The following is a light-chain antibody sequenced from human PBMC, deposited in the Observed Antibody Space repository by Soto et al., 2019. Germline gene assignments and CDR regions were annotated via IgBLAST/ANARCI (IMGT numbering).Light chain of an antibody. CDR2: DAS. J-gene: IGKJ4*01. V-gene: IGKV1-5*01. Sequence: DIQMTQSPSTLSASVGDRVTITCRASQSSWLAWHQQKPGKAPKLLIYDASSLESGVPSRFSGSGSDTEFTLTINNLQPDDFATYHCQQYNRYSLTFGGGTKVEIK. CDR3: QQYNRYSLT. CDR1: QSSW.